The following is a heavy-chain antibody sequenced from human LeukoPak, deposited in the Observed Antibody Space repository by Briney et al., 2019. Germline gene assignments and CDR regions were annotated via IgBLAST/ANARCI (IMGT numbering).Heavy chain of an antibody. J-gene: IGHJ6*02. V-gene: IGHV1-69*13. CDR2: IIPIFGTA. D-gene: IGHD6-6*01. CDR1: GGTFSSYA. CDR3: ARGLIAARPYAYYYYGMDV. Sequence: EASVKVSCKASGGTFSSYAISWVRQAPGQGLEWMGGIIPIFGTANYAQKFQGRVTITADESTSTAYMELSSLRSEDTAVYYCARGLIAARPYAYYYYGMDVWGQGTTVTVSS.